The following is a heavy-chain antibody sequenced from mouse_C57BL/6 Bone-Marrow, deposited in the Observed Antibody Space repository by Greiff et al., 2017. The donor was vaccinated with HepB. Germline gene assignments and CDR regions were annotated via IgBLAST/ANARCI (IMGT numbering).Heavy chain of an antibody. CDR2: IRSKSNNYAT. CDR3: VRHIRNAMDY. D-gene: IGHD1-3*01. J-gene: IGHJ4*01. CDR1: GFSFNTYA. Sequence: EVQLVESGGGLVQPKGSLKLSCAASGFSFNTYAMNWVRQAPGKGLEWVARIRSKSNNYATYYADSVKDRFTISRDDSESMLYLQMNNLKTEDTAMYYCVRHIRNAMDYWGQGTSVTVSS. V-gene: IGHV10-1*01.